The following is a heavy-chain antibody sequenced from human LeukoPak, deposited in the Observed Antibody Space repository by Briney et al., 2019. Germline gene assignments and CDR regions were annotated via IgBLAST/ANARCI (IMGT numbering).Heavy chain of an antibody. CDR2: ISSSSTI. Sequence: AGGSLRLSCAASGFTFSSYSMNWVRQAPGKGLEWVSYISSSSTIYYADSVKGRFTISRDNAKNSLYLQMSSLRAEDTAVYYCARDPAYYYDSSGYYDGDYWGQGTLVTVSS. J-gene: IGHJ4*02. CDR1: GFTFSSYS. V-gene: IGHV3-48*01. CDR3: ARDPAYYYDSSGYYDGDY. D-gene: IGHD3-22*01.